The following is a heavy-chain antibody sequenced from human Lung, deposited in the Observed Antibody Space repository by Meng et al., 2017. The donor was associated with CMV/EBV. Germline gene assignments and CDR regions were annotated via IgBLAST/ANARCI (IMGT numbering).Heavy chain of an antibody. CDR1: GFTVSSNY. D-gene: IGHD6-19*01. CDR2: IYSGGST. V-gene: IGHV3-66*02. J-gene: IGHJ4*02. Sequence: GGSLRLXCAASGFTVSSNYMSWVRQAPGKGLEWVSVIYSGGSTYYADSVKGRFTISRDNSKNTLYLQMNSLRAEDTAVYYCARMPKWLGAHFEYWGQGTLVNGAS. CDR3: ARMPKWLGAHFEY.